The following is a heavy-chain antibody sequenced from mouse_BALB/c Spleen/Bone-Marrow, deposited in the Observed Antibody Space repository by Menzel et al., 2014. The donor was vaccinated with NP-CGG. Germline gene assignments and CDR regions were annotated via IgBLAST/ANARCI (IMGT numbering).Heavy chain of an antibody. CDR1: GSSITSDYS. Sequence: EVQLVESGPGLVKPSQSLSLTCTVTGSSITSDYSWNWIRQFPGTKLAWMGYITYSGSTSYNPSLKSRISITRDTSKNQFVLHLNSVTAEDTATYFCARDYYGSSYFDFWGQGTTLTVSS. CDR2: ITYSGST. CDR3: ARDYYGSSYFDF. D-gene: IGHD1-1*01. V-gene: IGHV3-2*02. J-gene: IGHJ2*01.